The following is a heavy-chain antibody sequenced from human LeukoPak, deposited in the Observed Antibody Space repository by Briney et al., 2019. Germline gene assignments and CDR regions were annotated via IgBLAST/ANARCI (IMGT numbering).Heavy chain of an antibody. Sequence: GGSLRLSCAASGFLLSNAWMSWLRQAPGKGLEWVSAISGSGGRPHHADSVKGRFTISRDNSKNTLYLQMNSLRAEDTAVYYCAKDLSGGQWLVNAFDIWGQGTMVTVSS. CDR3: AKDLSGGQWLVNAFDI. CDR2: ISGSGGRP. CDR1: GFLLSNA. J-gene: IGHJ3*02. V-gene: IGHV3-23*01. D-gene: IGHD6-19*01.